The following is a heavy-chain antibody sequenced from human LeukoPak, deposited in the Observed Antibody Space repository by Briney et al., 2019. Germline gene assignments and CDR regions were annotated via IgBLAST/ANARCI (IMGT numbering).Heavy chain of an antibody. D-gene: IGHD6-19*01. CDR1: GFMFQDYA. CDR3: ARESESSGWYDY. CDR2: ISGDGGST. J-gene: IGHJ4*02. V-gene: IGHV3-43*02. Sequence: VGSLRLSCAAPGFMFQDYAIHWVRQAPGKGLEWVSLISGDGGSTFYADSVKGRFTISRDNSKNSLYLQMNSLRSDDTALYYCARESESSGWYDYWVQGTLVTVSS.